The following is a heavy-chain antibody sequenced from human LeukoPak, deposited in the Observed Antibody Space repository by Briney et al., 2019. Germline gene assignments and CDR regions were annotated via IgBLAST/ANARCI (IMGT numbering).Heavy chain of an antibody. CDR1: GFTFSSYA. CDR3: ARREYSHGYDY. D-gene: IGHD5-18*01. CDR2: ISGGGGTT. V-gene: IGHV3-23*01. J-gene: IGHJ4*02. Sequence: GGSLRLSCAASGFTFSSYAMSWVRQAPGKGLEWVSSISGGGGTTYYADSVKGRFTISRDNSKNTLYLQMNSLRAEDTAVYYCARREYSHGYDYWGQGTLVTVSS.